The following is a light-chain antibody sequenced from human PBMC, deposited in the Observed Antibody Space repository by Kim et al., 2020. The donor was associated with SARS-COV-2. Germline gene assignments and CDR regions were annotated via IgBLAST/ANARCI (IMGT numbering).Light chain of an antibody. CDR2: GKN. Sequence: ALGQTVRITCQGDSLRNYYASWYQQQPGQAPVLVLFGKNNRPSGIPERFSGSKSGNTASLTITGAQAEDEADYYCNPRDSSGNHLVFGGGTQLTVL. CDR1: SLRNYY. V-gene: IGLV3-19*01. CDR3: NPRDSSGNHLV. J-gene: IGLJ3*02.